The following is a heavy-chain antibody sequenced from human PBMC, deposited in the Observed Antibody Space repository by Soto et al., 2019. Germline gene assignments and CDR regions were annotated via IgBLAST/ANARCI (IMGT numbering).Heavy chain of an antibody. CDR3: AKDTYFRDSSGYYVFDY. J-gene: IGHJ4*02. Sequence: PGGSLRLSCAASGFTFSDHYMDWVRQAPGEGLEWVAHISYDGSNEHYTDSVKGRFTISRDNSKNTVFLHMNSLRPEDTAVYHCAKDTYFRDSSGYYVFDYWGQGTLVTVPQ. CDR1: GFTFSDHY. CDR2: ISYDGSNE. V-gene: IGHV3-30*18. D-gene: IGHD3-22*01.